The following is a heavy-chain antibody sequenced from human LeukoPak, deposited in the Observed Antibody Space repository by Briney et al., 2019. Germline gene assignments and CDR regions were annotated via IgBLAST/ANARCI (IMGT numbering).Heavy chain of an antibody. CDR2: IYTGGNT. CDR3: ASPSSGESFDI. V-gene: IGHV3-53*01. D-gene: IGHD6-19*01. CDR1: GFTFSSYW. Sequence: GGSLRLSCAASGFTFSSYWIHWVRQAPGKGLVWVSVIYTGGNTYYADSVKGRFTISRDNSKNTLYLQMHSLRAEDTAVYYCASPSSGESFDIWGQGTMVTVSS. J-gene: IGHJ3*02.